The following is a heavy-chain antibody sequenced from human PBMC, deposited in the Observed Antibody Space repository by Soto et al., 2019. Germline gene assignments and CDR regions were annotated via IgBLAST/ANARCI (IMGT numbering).Heavy chain of an antibody. CDR2: ISSNGGST. V-gene: IGHV3-64*01. Sequence: EVQLVESGGGLVQPGGSLRLSCAASGFTFSSYAMHWVRQAPGKGLEYVSAISSNGGSTYYANSVKGRFTISRDNSKNTLYLQMGSLRAGDMAVYYCARVRNDYGEPPGYYFDYWGQGTLVTVSS. CDR3: ARVRNDYGEPPGYYFDY. D-gene: IGHD4-17*01. J-gene: IGHJ4*02. CDR1: GFTFSSYA.